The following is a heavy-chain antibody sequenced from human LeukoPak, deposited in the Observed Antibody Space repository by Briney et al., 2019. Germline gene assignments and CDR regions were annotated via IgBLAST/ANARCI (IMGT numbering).Heavy chain of an antibody. Sequence: GGSLRLSCAASGFTVSNYEMNWVRQAPGKGLEWVSFIASDHTTYYADSVKGRYTLSRDNSKNTLYLQMNSLRAEDTAVYYCARILDSAWGELGYWGQGTLVTVSS. CDR1: GFTVSNYE. J-gene: IGHJ4*02. CDR3: ARILDSAWGELGY. D-gene: IGHD6-19*01. CDR2: IASDHTT. V-gene: IGHV3-48*03.